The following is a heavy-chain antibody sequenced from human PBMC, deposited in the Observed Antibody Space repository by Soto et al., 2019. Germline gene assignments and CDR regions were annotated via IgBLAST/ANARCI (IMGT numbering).Heavy chain of an antibody. Sequence: GASVKVSCKVSGYTLTELSMHWVRQAPGKGLEWMGGFDPEDGETIYAQKFQGRVTMTEDTSTDTAYVELSSLRSEDTAVYYCATALLWFGTSPIPFDPWGQGTLVTVSS. J-gene: IGHJ5*02. D-gene: IGHD3-10*01. CDR3: ATALLWFGTSPIPFDP. V-gene: IGHV1-24*01. CDR2: FDPEDGET. CDR1: GYTLTELS.